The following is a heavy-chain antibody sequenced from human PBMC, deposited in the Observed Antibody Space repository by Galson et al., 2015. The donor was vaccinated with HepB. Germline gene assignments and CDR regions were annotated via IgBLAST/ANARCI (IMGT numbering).Heavy chain of an antibody. CDR3: ARGGYSYGYYHYYYMDV. V-gene: IGHV1-8*01. CDR2: MNPNSGNT. J-gene: IGHJ6*03. Sequence: SVKVSCKASGYTFTSYDINWVRQATGQGLEWMGWMNPNSGNTGYAQKFQGRVTMTRNTSISTAYMELSSLRSEDTAVYYCARGGYSYGYYHYYYMDVWGKGTTVTVSS. D-gene: IGHD5-18*01. CDR1: GYTFTSYD.